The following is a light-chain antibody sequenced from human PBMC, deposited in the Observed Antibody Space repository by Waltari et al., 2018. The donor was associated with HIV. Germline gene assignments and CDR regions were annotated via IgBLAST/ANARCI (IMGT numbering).Light chain of an antibody. Sequence: SYELTQPPSVSVSPGQTASITCSGDKSGDKYACWYQQKPGQSPVVVIYQDNKRPSGIPERFSGSNSGNTATLTISGTQAMDEADYYCQAWDRGGVFGGGTKLTVL. CDR2: QDN. CDR3: QAWDRGGV. J-gene: IGLJ2*01. CDR1: KSGDKY. V-gene: IGLV3-1*01.